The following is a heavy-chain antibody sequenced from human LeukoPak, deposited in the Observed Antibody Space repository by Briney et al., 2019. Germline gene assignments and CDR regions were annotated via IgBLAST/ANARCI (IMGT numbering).Heavy chain of an antibody. Sequence: GGSLRLSCAASGFTFRSYAMNWVRQAPGKGLEWVSSISSSSSYIYYADSVKGRFTISRDNAKNSLYLQMNSLRAEDTAVYYCARGDCSGGSCYYGYGDYNDYWGQGTLVTVSS. V-gene: IGHV3-21*01. CDR3: ARGDCSGGSCYYGYGDYNDY. CDR1: GFTFRSYA. J-gene: IGHJ4*02. CDR2: ISSSSSYI. D-gene: IGHD2-15*01.